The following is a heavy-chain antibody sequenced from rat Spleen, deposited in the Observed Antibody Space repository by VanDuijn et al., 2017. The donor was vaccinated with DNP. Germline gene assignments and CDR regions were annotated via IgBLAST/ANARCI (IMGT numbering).Heavy chain of an antibody. CDR2: ITSSGGSI. D-gene: IGHD1-2*01. J-gene: IGHJ2*01. V-gene: IGHV5S13*01. Sequence: EVQLVESGGGLVQPGRSLRLSCGASGFTFSDYDMVWVRQAPGRGLEWVASITSSGGSIYYPDSVKGRFTISRDDAKNTLYLQMNSLRSEDTATYYCARQGYYSSYISDYFDYWGQGVMVTVSS. CDR3: ARQGYYSSYISDYFDY. CDR1: GFTFSDYD.